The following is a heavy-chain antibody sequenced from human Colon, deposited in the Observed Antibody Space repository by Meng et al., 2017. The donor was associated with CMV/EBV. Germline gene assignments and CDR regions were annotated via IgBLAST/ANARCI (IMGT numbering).Heavy chain of an antibody. Sequence: GESLRLSCAASGFSFSTSSMHWVRQAPGKGLEYVSAISSDGRNKYYADSLKGRVTISRDNSKNTLYLEMGSLRPEDMGVYYCATDPSTVTTNYWGQGTLVTVSS. CDR1: GFSFSTSS. D-gene: IGHD4-17*01. CDR2: ISSDGRNK. CDR3: ATDPSTVTTNY. J-gene: IGHJ4*02. V-gene: IGHV3-64*02.